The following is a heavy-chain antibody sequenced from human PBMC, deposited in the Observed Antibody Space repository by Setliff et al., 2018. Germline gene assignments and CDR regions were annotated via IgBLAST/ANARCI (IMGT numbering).Heavy chain of an antibody. Sequence: GASVKVSCTASGGTFSSYAISWVRQAPGQGLEWMGRIIPIFGTANYAQKFQGRVTITADKSTSTAYMELSSLRSEDTAVYYCARDPWQWLTTFTSAEYFQHWGQGTLVTVSS. J-gene: IGHJ1*01. CDR1: GGTFSSYA. D-gene: IGHD6-19*01. CDR3: ARDPWQWLTTFTSAEYFQH. CDR2: IIPIFGTA. V-gene: IGHV1-69*06.